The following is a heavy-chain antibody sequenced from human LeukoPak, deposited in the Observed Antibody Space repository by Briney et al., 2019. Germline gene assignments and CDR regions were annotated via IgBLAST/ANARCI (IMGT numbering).Heavy chain of an antibody. J-gene: IGHJ6*03. CDR2: IKQDGSEK. Sequence: EGSLRLSCAASGFTFSSYWMSWVRQAPGKGLEWVANIKQDGSEKYYVDSVKGRFTISRDNAKNSLYLQMNSLRAEDTAVYYCARNGENDFWSGYSSLYYYYMDVWGKGTTVTVSS. CDR3: ARNGENDFWSGYSSLYYYYMDV. V-gene: IGHV3-7*01. D-gene: IGHD3-3*01. CDR1: GFTFSSYW.